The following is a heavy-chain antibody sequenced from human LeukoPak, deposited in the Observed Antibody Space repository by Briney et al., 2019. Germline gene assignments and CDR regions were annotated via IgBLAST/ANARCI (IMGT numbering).Heavy chain of an antibody. D-gene: IGHD7-27*01. CDR2: IYYSGST. V-gene: IGHV4-61*01. J-gene: IGHJ4*02. CDR3: ARVLTNWGYYFDY. CDR1: GGSISSGSYY. Sequence: SETLSLTCTVSGGSISSGSYYWSWIRQPPGKGLEWIGYIYYSGSTNYNPSLKSRVTISVDTSKNQFSLKLSSVTAADTAVYYCARVLTNWGYYFDYWGQGTLVTVSS.